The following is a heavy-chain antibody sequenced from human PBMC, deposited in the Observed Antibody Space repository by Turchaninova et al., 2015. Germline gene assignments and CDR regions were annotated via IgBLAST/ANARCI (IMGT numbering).Heavy chain of an antibody. CDR3: AHRRITIPGNPGRDDTFDI. CDR2: IYGDDDK. J-gene: IGHJ3*02. V-gene: IGHV2-5*02. CDR1: GFSLSSSGVG. Sequence: QITLKESGPTLVKPTETLTLTCTVSGFSLSSSGVGVGWIRQPPGKAPEWVAVIYGDDDKRESPSVKSRLTNTKETSKNQVGLSPTNMDPVDTATYYCAHRRITIPGNPGRDDTFDIWGQGTRVTVSS. D-gene: IGHD1-20*01.